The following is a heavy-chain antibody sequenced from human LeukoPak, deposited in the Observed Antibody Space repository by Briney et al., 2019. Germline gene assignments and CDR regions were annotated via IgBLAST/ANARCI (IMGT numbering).Heavy chain of an antibody. V-gene: IGHV4-4*07. D-gene: IGHD5-18*01. CDR3: GTGDSYGSDY. CDR1: GGSISSYY. CDR2: IYTSGST. J-gene: IGHJ4*02. Sequence: PSETLSLTCTVSGGSISSYYWSWIRQPAGKGLEWIGRIYTSGSTNYNPSLKSRVTISVDTSKNQFSLKLSSVTAADTAVYYCGTGDSYGSDYWGQGTLVTVSS.